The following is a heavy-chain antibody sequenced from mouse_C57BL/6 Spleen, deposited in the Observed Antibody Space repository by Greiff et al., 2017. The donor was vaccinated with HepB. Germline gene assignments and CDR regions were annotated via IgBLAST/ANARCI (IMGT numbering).Heavy chain of an antibody. CDR3: ARKGYGSSPFDY. J-gene: IGHJ2*01. CDR2: IYPRSGNT. D-gene: IGHD1-1*01. CDR1: GYTFTSYG. V-gene: IGHV1-81*01. Sequence: QVQLQQSGAELARPGASVKLSCKASGYTFTSYGISWVKQRTGQGLEWIGEIYPRSGNTYYNEKFKGKATLTADKSSSTAYMELRSLTSGDSAVYFCARKGYGSSPFDYWGQGTTLTVSS.